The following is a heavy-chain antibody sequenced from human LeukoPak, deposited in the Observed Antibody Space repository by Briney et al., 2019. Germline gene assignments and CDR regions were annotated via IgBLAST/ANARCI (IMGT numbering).Heavy chain of an antibody. V-gene: IGHV4-39*01. Sequence: SETLSLTCTVSGDSISNSKYYWVWVCQPPGKGLETIGILFYSGTTHYNPSLTSRVTMSVDTSKNQFSLRLSAVTAADTAVYSCASGYSTTLDFWGPGTLATVSS. J-gene: IGHJ4*02. D-gene: IGHD6-13*01. CDR1: GDSISNSKYY. CDR2: LFYSGTT. CDR3: ASGYSTTLDF.